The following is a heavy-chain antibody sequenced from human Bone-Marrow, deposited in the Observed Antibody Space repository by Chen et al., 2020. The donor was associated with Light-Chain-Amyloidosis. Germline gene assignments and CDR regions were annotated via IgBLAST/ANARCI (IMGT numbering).Heavy chain of an antibody. Sequence: QVQLVQSGAEVKKPGSSVKVSCKASGGTFRTYGISWVRQAPGQGLEWMGGIVPMFGIGSYAQKFQDRVTITADESTSTAYMELSSLRSEDTAVYYCARDRAPAPEGDWVPNWLDPWGQGTLVTVSS. CDR1: GGTFRTYG. CDR3: ARDRAPAPEGDWVPNWLDP. CDR2: IVPMFGIG. V-gene: IGHV1-69*01. J-gene: IGHJ5*02. D-gene: IGHD2-21*01.